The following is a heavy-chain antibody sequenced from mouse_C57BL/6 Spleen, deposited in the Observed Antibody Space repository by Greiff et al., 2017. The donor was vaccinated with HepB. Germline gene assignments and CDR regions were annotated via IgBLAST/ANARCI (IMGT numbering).Heavy chain of an antibody. Sequence: EVMLVESGGGLVKPGGSLKLSCAASGFTFSSYTMSWVRQTPEKRLEWVATISGGGGNTYYPDSVKGRFTISRDNAKNTLYLQMSSLRSEDTALYYCASNYYGPFDVWGTGTTVTVSS. CDR1: GFTFSSYT. CDR2: ISGGGGNT. J-gene: IGHJ1*03. V-gene: IGHV5-9*01. D-gene: IGHD1-1*01. CDR3: ASNYYGPFDV.